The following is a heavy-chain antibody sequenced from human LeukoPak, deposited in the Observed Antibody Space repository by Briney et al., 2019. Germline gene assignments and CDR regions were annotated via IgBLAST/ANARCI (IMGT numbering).Heavy chain of an antibody. CDR3: VKTGITLSWFDP. Sequence: PGGSLRLSCAASGFTFSSYAMSWVRQAPGKGLEWVSGISGSGGSTYYADSVKGRFTISRDNSKNMLYLQMNSLRAEDTAVYYCVKTGITLSWFDPWGQGTLVTVSS. V-gene: IGHV3-23*01. CDR2: ISGSGGST. J-gene: IGHJ5*02. D-gene: IGHD1-7*01. CDR1: GFTFSSYA.